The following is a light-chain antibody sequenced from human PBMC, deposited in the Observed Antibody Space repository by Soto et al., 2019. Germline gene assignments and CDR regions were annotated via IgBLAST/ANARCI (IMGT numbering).Light chain of an antibody. J-gene: IGKJ5*01. CDR2: WAS. CDR1: QSVLYSVTNRNQ. V-gene: IGKV4-1*01. CDR3: QQRSNWPT. Sequence: DIVMTQSPDSLAVSLGERATISCKSSQSVLYSVTNRNQLAWYQQKPGQPPKLLIHWASTRESGVPDRFSGSGSGTDFTLTISSPQAEDVAVYYCQQRSNWPTFGQGTRLEIK.